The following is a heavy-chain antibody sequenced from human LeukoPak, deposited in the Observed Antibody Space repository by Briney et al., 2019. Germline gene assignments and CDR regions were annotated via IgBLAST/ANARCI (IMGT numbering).Heavy chain of an antibody. D-gene: IGHD2-8*02. CDR2: INHSGST. CDR1: GGSFSGYY. J-gene: IGHJ4*02. CDR3: ARGLVNGYFDY. V-gene: IGHV4-34*01. Sequence: SETLSLTCAVYGGSFSGYYWSWICQPPGKGLEWIGEINHSGSTNYNPSLKSRVTISVDTSKNQFSLKLSSVTAADTAGYYCARGLVNGYFDYWGQGTLVTVSS.